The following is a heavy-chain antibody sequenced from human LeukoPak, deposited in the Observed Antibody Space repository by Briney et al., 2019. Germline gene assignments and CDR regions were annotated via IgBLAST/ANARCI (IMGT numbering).Heavy chain of an antibody. CDR1: GGSISSYY. V-gene: IGHV4-59*08. CDR3: ARQGSTYYYDSDNWFDP. Sequence: SETLSLTCTVSGGSISSYYWSWIRQPPGKGLEWIGYIYYSGSTNYNPSLKSRVTISVDTSKNQFSLKLSSVTAADTAVYYCARQGSTYYYDSDNWFDPWGQGTLVTVSS. D-gene: IGHD3-22*01. J-gene: IGHJ5*02. CDR2: IYYSGST.